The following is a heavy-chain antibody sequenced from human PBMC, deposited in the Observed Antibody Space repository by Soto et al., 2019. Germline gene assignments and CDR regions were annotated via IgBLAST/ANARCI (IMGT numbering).Heavy chain of an antibody. CDR1: GFTFSNYA. CDR2: VTSSGGST. CDR3: AKEHYVESGPDY. J-gene: IGHJ4*02. Sequence: DVQLLESGGGLVQPGGSLRLSCAASGFTFSNYAMNWVRQAPGKGLEWVSGVTSSGGSTYYADSVKGRFTISRDNSKNIVFLQMNSLRAEDTAVYSCAKEHYVESGPDYWGQGTPVTVSS. D-gene: IGHD3-10*02. V-gene: IGHV3-23*01.